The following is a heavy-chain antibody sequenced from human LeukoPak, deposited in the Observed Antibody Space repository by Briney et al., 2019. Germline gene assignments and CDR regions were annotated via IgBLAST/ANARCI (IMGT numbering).Heavy chain of an antibody. V-gene: IGHV4-59*08. CDR2: IYYSGST. CDR3: ASPGDNGEDF. CDR1: GGSISSYY. J-gene: IGHJ4*02. D-gene: IGHD4-17*01. Sequence: SETLSLTCTVSGGSISSYYWSWIRLPPGKGLEWIGYIYYSGSTNYNPSLKSRVTISVDTSKNQFSLKMSFMTAADTAVYYCASPGDNGEDFWGQGTLVTVSS.